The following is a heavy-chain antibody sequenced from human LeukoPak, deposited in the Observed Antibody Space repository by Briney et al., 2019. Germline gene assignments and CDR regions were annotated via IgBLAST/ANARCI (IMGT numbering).Heavy chain of an antibody. CDR1: GFTFSSYW. CDR2: INSDGYSI. J-gene: IGHJ4*02. CDR3: ARAIAEAGTDS. D-gene: IGHD6-19*01. Sequence: PGGPLRLSCAATGFTFSSYWMHWVRQAPGKGPVWLARINSDGYSISYADSVKGRFTISRDNAKKTLYLKMNTLRAEDTAMYYCARAIAEAGTDSWGQGTLVTVSS. V-gene: IGHV3-74*01.